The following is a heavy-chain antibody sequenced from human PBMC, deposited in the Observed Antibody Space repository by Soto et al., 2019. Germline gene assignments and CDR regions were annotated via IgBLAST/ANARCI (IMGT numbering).Heavy chain of an antibody. D-gene: IGHD6-13*01. J-gene: IGHJ4*02. V-gene: IGHV3-13*01. CDR1: GFTFSSYD. Sequence: EVQLVESGGGLVQPGGSLRLSCAASGFTFSSYDMHWVRQVAGKGLEWVSAIGVAGDTYYPDSVKGRFTISRENAKNSLYLQTNSLRAEATAVYYCASGGWGSSWYEGGSRIDYWGQGTLVTVSS. CDR2: IGVAGDT. CDR3: ASGGWGSSWYEGGSRIDY.